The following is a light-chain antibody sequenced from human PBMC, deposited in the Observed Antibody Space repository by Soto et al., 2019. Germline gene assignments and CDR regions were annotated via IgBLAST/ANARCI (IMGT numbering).Light chain of an antibody. CDR3: QQYSSYWT. CDR2: DAS. V-gene: IGKV1-5*01. CDR1: QSISSW. J-gene: IGKJ1*01. Sequence: DIQMTQSPSTLSASVVDRVTITCRASQSISSWLAWYQQKPGKAPKLLIFDASSLDSGVPSRFSGSGSGTEFTLTISSLQPDDFASYYCQQYSSYWTFGQGTKVEIK.